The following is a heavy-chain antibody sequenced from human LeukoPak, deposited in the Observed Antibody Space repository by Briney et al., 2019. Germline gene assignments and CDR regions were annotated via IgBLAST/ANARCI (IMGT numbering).Heavy chain of an antibody. Sequence: PGGSLRLSCAASGFTFSSYSMNWVRQAPGQGLEWVSSISSSSSYIYYADSVKGRFTISRDNAKNSLYLQMNSLRAEDTAVYYCARVRTLNWFDPWGQGTLVTVSS. V-gene: IGHV3-21*01. CDR1: GFTFSSYS. CDR3: ARVRTLNWFDP. J-gene: IGHJ5*02. CDR2: ISSSSSYI.